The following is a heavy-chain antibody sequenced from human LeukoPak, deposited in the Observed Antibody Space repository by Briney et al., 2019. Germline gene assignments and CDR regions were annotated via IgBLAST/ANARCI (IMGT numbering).Heavy chain of an antibody. V-gene: IGHV5-51*01. J-gene: IGHJ4*02. Sequence: GESLKISCKGSGYSFSSYWIGWVRQMPGKGLEWMGIIYPGDSDTRYSPSVQGQVTISADKSINTAYLQWSGLRASDAAIYYCARQKSSNDPFDFWGQGTLVTVSS. CDR2: IYPGDSDT. CDR1: GYSFSSYW. D-gene: IGHD6-6*01. CDR3: ARQKSSNDPFDF.